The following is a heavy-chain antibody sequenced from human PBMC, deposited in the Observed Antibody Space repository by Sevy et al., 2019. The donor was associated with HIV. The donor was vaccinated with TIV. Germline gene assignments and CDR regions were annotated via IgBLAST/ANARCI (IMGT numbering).Heavy chain of an antibody. V-gene: IGHV4-4*07. Sequence: SETLSLTCTVSGGSISSYYWSWIRQPAGKGLEWIGRIYTSGSTNYNPSLKSRVTMSVDTSKNQFSLKLSSVTAADTAVYYCARSPGVYGDDVLPFDYRGQGTLVTVSS. CDR2: IYTSGST. CDR3: ARSPGVYGDDVLPFDY. CDR1: GGSISSYY. J-gene: IGHJ4*02. D-gene: IGHD4-17*01.